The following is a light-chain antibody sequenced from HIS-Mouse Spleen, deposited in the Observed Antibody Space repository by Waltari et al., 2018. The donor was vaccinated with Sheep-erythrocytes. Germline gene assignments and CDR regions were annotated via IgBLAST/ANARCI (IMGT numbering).Light chain of an antibody. CDR3: CSYAGSYHHV. J-gene: IGLJ1*01. CDR1: SSDVGGYNY. Sequence: QSALTQPRSVSGSPGQPVTISCTGTSSDVGGYNYVSWYQQHPGKAPKRMIYDVRKRPPWLPARVSGSKSCNTASLTISGLQAEDEADYHCCSYAGSYHHVFATGTKVTV. CDR2: DVR. V-gene: IGLV2-11*01.